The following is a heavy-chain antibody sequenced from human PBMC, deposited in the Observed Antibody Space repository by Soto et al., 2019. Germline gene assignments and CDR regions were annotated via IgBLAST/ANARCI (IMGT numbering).Heavy chain of an antibody. J-gene: IGHJ4*02. CDR3: ARDGGFGGSDY. CDR1: GGTFSSYT. CDR2: IIPILGIA. D-gene: IGHD3-16*01. V-gene: IGHV1-69*08. Sequence: QVQLVQSGAEVKKPGSSVKVSCKASGGTFSSYTISWVRQAPGQGLEWMGRIIPILGIANYAQKFQGRVTITADKSMSTAYMELSSLRSEDTAVYYCARDGGFGGSDYWGQGTLVTVSS.